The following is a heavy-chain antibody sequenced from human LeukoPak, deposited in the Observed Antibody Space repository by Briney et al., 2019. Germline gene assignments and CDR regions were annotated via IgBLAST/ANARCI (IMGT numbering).Heavy chain of an antibody. CDR3: VRHRDSVMTRVNTGSYFDY. V-gene: IGHV5-51*01. Sequence: GESLKISCKGSGYSFSTSWIGWVRQMPGKGLEWMGIIYPGDSDTRYSPSFQGQVTISADKSITTAYLQWSSLKASDTAMYYCVRHRDSVMTRVNTGSYFDYWGQGTLVTVSS. CDR2: IYPGDSDT. J-gene: IGHJ4*02. D-gene: IGHD4-17*01. CDR1: GYSFSTSW.